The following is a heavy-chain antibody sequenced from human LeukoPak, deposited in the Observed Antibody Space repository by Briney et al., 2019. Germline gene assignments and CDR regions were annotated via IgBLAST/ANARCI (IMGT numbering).Heavy chain of an antibody. CDR1: GGSISSSSYY. Sequence: SETLSLTCTVSGGSISSSSYYWGWIRQPPGKGLEWIGSIYYSGSTYYNPSLKSRVTISVDTSKNQFSLKLGSVTAADTAVYYCARRYSSGIDYWGQGTLVTVSS. V-gene: IGHV4-39*01. CDR3: ARRYSSGIDY. J-gene: IGHJ4*02. D-gene: IGHD6-19*01. CDR2: IYYSGST.